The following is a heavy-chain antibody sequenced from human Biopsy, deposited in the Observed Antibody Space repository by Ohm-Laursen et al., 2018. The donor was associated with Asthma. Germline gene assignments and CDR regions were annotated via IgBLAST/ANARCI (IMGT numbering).Heavy chain of an antibody. V-gene: IGHV4-30-2*01. CDR2: PFLHGTT. CDR1: GASINSGGYL. Sequence: SQTLSLTCAVSGASINSGGYLWDWIRHPPGEGLGFVVLPFLHGTTPHNPSLNSRVTISVDTSQRQFSLKVNSVTAADTAVYYCARMNTLIQAANYFSYAMDVWGQGTTVTVSS. J-gene: IGHJ6*02. CDR3: ARMNTLIQAANYFSYAMDV. D-gene: IGHD3-9*01.